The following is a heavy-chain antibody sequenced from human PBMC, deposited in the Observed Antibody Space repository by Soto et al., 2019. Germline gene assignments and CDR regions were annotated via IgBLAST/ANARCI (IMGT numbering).Heavy chain of an antibody. CDR3: VISLPYDFWSGYGINWFDP. CDR2: MNPNSGNT. J-gene: IGHJ5*02. D-gene: IGHD3-3*01. CDR1: GYTFTSYD. Sequence: GASVKVSCKASGYTFTSYDINWVRQATGRGLEWMGWMNPNSGNTGYAQKFQGRVTMTRNTSISTAYMELSSLRSEDTAVYYCVISLPYDFWSGYGINWFDPWGQGTLVTVSS. V-gene: IGHV1-8*01.